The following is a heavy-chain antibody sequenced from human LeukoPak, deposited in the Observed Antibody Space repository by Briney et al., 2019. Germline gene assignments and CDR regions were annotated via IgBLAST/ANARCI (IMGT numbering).Heavy chain of an antibody. D-gene: IGHD3-3*01. CDR1: GYTFTSYD. CDR3: ARGSITIFGVVIPVDYYYYYMDV. CDR2: MNPNSGNT. Sequence: ASVKVSCKASGYTFTSYDINWVRQATGQGLEWMGWMNPNSGNTGYAQKFQGRVTITRNTSISTAYMELSSLRSEDTAVYYCARGSITIFGVVIPVDYYYYYMDVWGEGTTVTVSS. J-gene: IGHJ6*03. V-gene: IGHV1-8*03.